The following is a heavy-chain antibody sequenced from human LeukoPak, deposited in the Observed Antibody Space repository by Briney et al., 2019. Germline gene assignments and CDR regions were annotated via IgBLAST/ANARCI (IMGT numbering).Heavy chain of an antibody. CDR3: ARGPKEVATIEGYYYYGMDV. CDR1: GYTFTGYY. CDR2: INPNSGGT. J-gene: IGHJ6*02. Sequence: ASVKVSCKASGYTFTGYYMHWVRQAPGQGLEWMGWINPNSGGTNYAQKFQGWVTMTRNTSISTAYMELSSLRSEDTAVYYCARGPKEVATIEGYYYYGMDVWGQGTTVTVSS. V-gene: IGHV1-2*04. D-gene: IGHD5-12*01.